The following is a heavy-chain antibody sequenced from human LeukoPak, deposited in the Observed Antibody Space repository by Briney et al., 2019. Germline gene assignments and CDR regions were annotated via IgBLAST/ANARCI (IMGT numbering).Heavy chain of an antibody. CDR2: INPDGTTT. J-gene: IGHJ4*02. CDR1: EFTFSSYW. CDR3: VRGIRDYYGLDY. D-gene: IGHD3-22*01. V-gene: IGHV3-74*01. Sequence: GGSLRLSCAASEFTFSSYWMHWVRQAPGKGLVWFSHINPDGTTTNYADSVKGRFTISRDNAKNTLYLQMNSLRAEDTAVYYCVRGIRDYYGLDYWGQGTLVTVSS.